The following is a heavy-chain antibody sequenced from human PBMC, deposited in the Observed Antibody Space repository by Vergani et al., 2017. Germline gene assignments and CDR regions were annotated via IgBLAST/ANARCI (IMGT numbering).Heavy chain of an antibody. J-gene: IGHJ5*02. D-gene: IGHD6-13*01. CDR2: IIPILGIA. CDR1: GYTFTSYD. CDR3: ATELGSSWSRGFDP. V-gene: IGHV1-69*04. Sequence: QVQLVQSGAEVKKPGASVKVSCKASGYTFTSYDISWVRQAPGQGLEWMGRIIPILGIANYAQKFQGRVTMTEDTSTDTAYMELSSLRSEDTAVYYCATELGSSWSRGFDPWGQGTLVTVSS.